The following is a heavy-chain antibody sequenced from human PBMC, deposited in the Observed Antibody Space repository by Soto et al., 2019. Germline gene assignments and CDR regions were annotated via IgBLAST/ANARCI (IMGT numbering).Heavy chain of an antibody. CDR1: GFTFSSYY. CDR3: ARKGMAARYFDH. Sequence: GGSLRLSCAASGFTFSSYYMSWVRQAQGKGLEWVANVNEDGGEKYYVDSVKGRFTISRDNAKNSLSLQMDSLRAVDTAVYFCARKGMAARYFDHWGQGTLVTVSS. CDR2: VNEDGGEK. J-gene: IGHJ4*02. V-gene: IGHV3-7*01. D-gene: IGHD6-6*01.